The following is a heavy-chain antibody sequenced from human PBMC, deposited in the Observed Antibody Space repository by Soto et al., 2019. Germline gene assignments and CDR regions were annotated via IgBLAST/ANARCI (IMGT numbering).Heavy chain of an antibody. CDR2: IYYSGST. V-gene: IGHV4-59*01. J-gene: IGHJ5*02. CDR1: GGSISSYY. D-gene: IGHD6-6*01. CDR3: ASDGAARGNWFDP. Sequence: SETLSLTCTVPGGSISSYYWSWIRQPPGKGLEWIGYIYYSGSTNYNPSLKSRVTISVDTSKNQFSLKLSSVTAADTAVYYCASDGAARGNWFDPWGQGTLVTVSS.